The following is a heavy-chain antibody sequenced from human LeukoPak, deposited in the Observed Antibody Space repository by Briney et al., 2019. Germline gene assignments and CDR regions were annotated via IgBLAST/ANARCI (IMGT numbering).Heavy chain of an antibody. V-gene: IGHV3-53*01. Sequence: GGSPRLSCAASGFTVSSKYMSWVRQAPGKGLEWVSVIYSGGSTYYADSVKGRFTISRDNSKNTLYLQMNSLRAEDTAVYYCARNYYDSSGYYPVDYWGQGTLVTVSS. CDR3: ARNYYDSSGYYPVDY. J-gene: IGHJ4*02. D-gene: IGHD3-22*01. CDR2: IYSGGST. CDR1: GFTVSSKY.